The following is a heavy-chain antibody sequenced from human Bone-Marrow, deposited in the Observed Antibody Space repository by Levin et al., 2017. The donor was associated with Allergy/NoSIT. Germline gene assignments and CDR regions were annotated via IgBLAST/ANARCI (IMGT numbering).Heavy chain of an antibody. CDR3: ARRDPSQGRGYYYYTDV. D-gene: IGHD2-15*01. Sequence: GESLKISCKGSGYSFSSYWITWVRQMPGKGLEWMGRIDPSDSNTNYSPSFQGHVIMSADKSISTAYLQWSSLKASDTAMYYCARRDPSQGRGYYYYTDVWGKGTTVTVSS. J-gene: IGHJ6*03. V-gene: IGHV5-10-1*01. CDR1: GYSFSSYW. CDR2: IDPSDSNT.